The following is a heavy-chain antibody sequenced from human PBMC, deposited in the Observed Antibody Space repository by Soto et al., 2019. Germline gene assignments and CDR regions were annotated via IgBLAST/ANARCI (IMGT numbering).Heavy chain of an antibody. J-gene: IGHJ6*02. CDR3: ARTLPITMVRGVPPYYYYGMDV. CDR1: GYTFTSYA. Sequence: ASVKVSCKASGYTFTSYAMHWVRQAPGQRXEWMGWINAGNGNTKYSQKSQGRVTITRDTSASTAYMELSSLRSEDTAVYYCARTLPITMVRGVPPYYYYGMDVWGQGTTVTVSS. V-gene: IGHV1-3*01. D-gene: IGHD3-10*01. CDR2: INAGNGNT.